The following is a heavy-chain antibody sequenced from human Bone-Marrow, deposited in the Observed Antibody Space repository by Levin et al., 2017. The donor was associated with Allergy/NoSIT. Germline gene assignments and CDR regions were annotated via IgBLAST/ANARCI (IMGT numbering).Heavy chain of an antibody. J-gene: IGHJ6*02. CDR2: SYWNGDQ. CDR3: AHRHDSYDYSGLDL. V-gene: IGHV2-5*01. Sequence: SGPTLVKPTQTLTLTCTFSGFSLTPSGVGVVWFRQPPGKALEWLAVSYWNGDQRYSPSLQSRLTVTKDTSKNQVVLTMTNIDPVDTATYYCAHRHDSYDYSGLDLWGQGTTVTVSS. D-gene: IGHD4-11*01. CDR1: GFSLTPSGVG.